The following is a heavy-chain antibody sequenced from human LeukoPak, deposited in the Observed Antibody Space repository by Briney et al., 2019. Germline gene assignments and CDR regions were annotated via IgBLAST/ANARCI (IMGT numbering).Heavy chain of an antibody. CDR1: GFTFRNYV. J-gene: IGHJ4*02. CDR3: ARDFCTGGSCPIDY. Sequence: GGSLRLSCAASGFTFRNYVIHWVRQAPGKGLEWVAVTSSDLNVKLYADSVKGRFTISRDNSKNTLYLQMNSLRAEDTAVYHCARDFCTGGSCPIDYWGQGTLVTVSS. CDR2: TSSDLNVK. D-gene: IGHD2-15*01. V-gene: IGHV3-30-3*01.